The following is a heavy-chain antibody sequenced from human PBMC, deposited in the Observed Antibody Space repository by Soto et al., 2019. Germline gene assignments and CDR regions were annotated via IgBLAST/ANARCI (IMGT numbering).Heavy chain of an antibody. CDR1: GGSFSGYY. Sequence: QVQLQQWGAGLLKPSETLSLTCAVYGGSFSGYYWSWIRQPPGKGLEWIGEINHSGSTNYNPSLKSRVTISVDTSKNQFSLKLSSVTAADTAVYYCARRPFGSGSYYNGVAWFDPWGQGTLVTVSS. CDR2: INHSGST. J-gene: IGHJ5*02. V-gene: IGHV4-34*01. D-gene: IGHD3-10*01. CDR3: ARRPFGSGSYYNGVAWFDP.